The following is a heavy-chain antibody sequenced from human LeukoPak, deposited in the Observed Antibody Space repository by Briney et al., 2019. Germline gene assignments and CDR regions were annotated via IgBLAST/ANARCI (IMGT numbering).Heavy chain of an antibody. CDR1: GNSISSGDNY. Sequence: PSQTLSLTCTVSGNSISSGDNYWSWIRQPAGKGLEWIGRIYTSGSTNYNPSLKSRVTISLDTSNNQFSLKLSSVTAADTAVYYCASPEGYWGQGTLVTVSS. CDR2: IYTSGST. V-gene: IGHV4-61*02. CDR3: ASPEGY. J-gene: IGHJ4*02.